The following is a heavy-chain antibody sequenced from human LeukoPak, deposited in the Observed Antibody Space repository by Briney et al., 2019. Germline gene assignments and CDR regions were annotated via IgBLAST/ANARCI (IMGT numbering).Heavy chain of an antibody. CDR2: FDPEDGET. J-gene: IGHJ6*03. Sequence: ASVKVSCKVSGYTLTELSMHWVRQAPGKGLEWMGGFDPEDGETIYAQKFQGRVTITADESTSTAYMELSSLRSEDTAVYYCARTKVDTAMATPYYYYYMDVWGKGTTVTVSS. CDR1: GYTLTELS. D-gene: IGHD5-18*01. V-gene: IGHV1-24*01. CDR3: ARTKVDTAMATPYYYYYMDV.